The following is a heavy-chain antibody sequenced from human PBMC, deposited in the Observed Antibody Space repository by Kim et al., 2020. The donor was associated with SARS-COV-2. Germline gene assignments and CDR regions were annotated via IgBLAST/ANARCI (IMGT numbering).Heavy chain of an antibody. CDR2: GGT. J-gene: IGHJ4*02. Sequence: GGTGYALKFQGRVKLTRDTSISTAYMELSSLRSDDTAVYYCASGGYDILEHWGQGTLVTVSS. D-gene: IGHD5-12*01. CDR3: ASGGYDILEH. V-gene: IGHV1-2*02.